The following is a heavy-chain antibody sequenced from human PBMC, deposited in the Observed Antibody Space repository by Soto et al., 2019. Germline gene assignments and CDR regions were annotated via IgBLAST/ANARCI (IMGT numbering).Heavy chain of an antibody. CDR2: IKSKINGGTT. D-gene: IGHD3-16*01. CDR3: AADLPDWGAYAFYY. Sequence: EVQLVDSGGGSVEPGGSLRLSCAASGFTFTNAWLNWVRQAPGKGLEWVGRIKSKINGGTTDYAAPVKGRFSISRDDSENTVYLQMNSLKTEDTAVYYCAADLPDWGAYAFYYWGQGTLVTVSS. V-gene: IGHV3-15*07. J-gene: IGHJ4*02. CDR1: GFTFTNAW.